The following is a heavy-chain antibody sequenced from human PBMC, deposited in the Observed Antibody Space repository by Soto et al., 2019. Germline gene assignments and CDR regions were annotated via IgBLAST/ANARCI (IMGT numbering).Heavy chain of an antibody. CDR1: GLTFSSYA. D-gene: IGHD4-17*01. V-gene: IGHV3-23*01. CDR3: AKAGVIGDYAVNGDAFDI. Sequence: PWGSLRLSCAACGLTFSSYAMSWVRQAPGKGLERVSAISGSGGSTYYADSVKGRFTISRDNSKNTLYLQMNSLRAEDTAVYYFAKAGVIGDYAVNGDAFDIWGQGTMVTVSS. J-gene: IGHJ3*02. CDR2: ISGSGGST.